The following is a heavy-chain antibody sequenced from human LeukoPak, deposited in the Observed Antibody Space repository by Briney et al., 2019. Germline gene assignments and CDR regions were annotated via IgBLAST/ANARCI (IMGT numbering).Heavy chain of an antibody. CDR2: FDPEDGET. D-gene: IGHD3-3*01. CDR3: ATYSGHYYY. Sequence: ASVKVSCKVSGYTLTELAMHWVRQAPGEGLEWMGGFDPEDGETVYAQKFQGRVTMTEDTSTDTAYMELSSLSSEDTAVYFCATYSGHYYYWGQGTLVIVSS. V-gene: IGHV1-24*01. J-gene: IGHJ4*02. CDR1: GYTLTELA.